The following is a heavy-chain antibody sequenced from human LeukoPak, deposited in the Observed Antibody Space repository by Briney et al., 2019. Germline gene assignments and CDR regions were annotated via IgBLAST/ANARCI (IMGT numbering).Heavy chain of an antibody. J-gene: IGHJ5*02. CDR2: IYPGDSDT. Sequence: GESLKISCKGSGYSFTSCWIVWVRQMPGKGLEWMGIIYPGDSDTRYSPSFQGQVTISVDKSISTAYLQWSSLKASTTAKYYCARLPGGYSSLVTMTFDPWGQGTLVTVSS. D-gene: IGHD6-19*01. V-gene: IGHV5-51*01. CDR3: ARLPGGYSSLVTMTFDP. CDR1: GYSFTSCW.